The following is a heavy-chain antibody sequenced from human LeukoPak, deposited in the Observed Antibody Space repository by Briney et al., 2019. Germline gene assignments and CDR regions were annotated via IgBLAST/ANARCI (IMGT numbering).Heavy chain of an antibody. V-gene: IGHV3-30*18. CDR2: ISYDGSKQ. D-gene: IGHD6-13*01. Sequence: GGSLRLSCALSGYNSYAMHWVRQAPGKGLEWVAVISYDGSKQYFADSVKGRFTISKDNSKTTLYLQMNTLRAEDTAVYYCAKGRSAWYDPLDQEYYYMHVWGKGTTVTVSS. J-gene: IGHJ6*03. CDR3: AKGRSAWYDPLDQEYYYMHV. CDR1: GYNSYA.